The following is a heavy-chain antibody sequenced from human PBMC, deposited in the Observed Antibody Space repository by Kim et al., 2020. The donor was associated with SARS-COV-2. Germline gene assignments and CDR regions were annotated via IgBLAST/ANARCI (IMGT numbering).Heavy chain of an antibody. CDR1: GFTFSSYG. CDR3: AKGGGSYRWFDP. V-gene: IGHV3-30*18. D-gene: IGHD1-26*01. J-gene: IGHJ5*02. Sequence: GGSLRLSCAASGFTFSSYGMHWVRQAPGKGLEWVAVISYDGSNKYYADSVKGRFTISRDNSKNTLYLQMNSLRAEDTAVYYCAKGGGSYRWFDPWGQGTLVTVSS. CDR2: ISYDGSNK.